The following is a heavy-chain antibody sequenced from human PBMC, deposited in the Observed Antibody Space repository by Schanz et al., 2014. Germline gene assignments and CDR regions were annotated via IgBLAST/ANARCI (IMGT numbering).Heavy chain of an antibody. Sequence: VQLVESGGGVVQPGGSLRLSCAASGFRLSTYGMHWVRQAPGQGLEKVAVTSTDGTKTYYAASVRGRFTISRDNSKNTVYLQMNSLRSEDTAVYYCTRDRGALINHNDALDLWGQGTMVSVSS. V-gene: IGHV3-30*19. CDR2: TSTDGTKT. J-gene: IGHJ3*01. CDR3: TRDRGALINHNDALDL. D-gene: IGHD3-16*01. CDR1: GFRLSTYG.